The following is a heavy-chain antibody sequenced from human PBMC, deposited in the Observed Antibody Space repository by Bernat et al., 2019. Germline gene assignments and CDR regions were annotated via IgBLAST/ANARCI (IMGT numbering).Heavy chain of an antibody. Sequence: QLQLQESGPGLVKPSQTLSLTCTVSGGSISSGGYYWGWIRQPPGKGLEWIGSIYYSGSTYYNPSLKSRVTISVDTSKNQFSLKLSSVTAADTAVYYCARQSKIVVVTYYYYGMDVWGQGTTVTVSS. V-gene: IGHV4-39*01. CDR3: ARQSKIVVVTYYYYGMDV. D-gene: IGHD3-22*01. CDR1: GGSISSGGYY. J-gene: IGHJ6*02. CDR2: IYYSGST.